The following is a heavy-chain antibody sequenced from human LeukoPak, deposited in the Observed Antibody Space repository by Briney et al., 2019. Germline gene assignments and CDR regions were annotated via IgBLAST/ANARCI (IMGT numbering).Heavy chain of an antibody. CDR1: GITFSSYA. J-gene: IGHJ4*01. D-gene: IGHD1-1*01. CDR3: AKSGAYNPIDY. Sequence: GGSLRLSCAASGITFSSYAWTWVRQAPGKGLEWVSTITDSGGSTYYADSVRGRFTISRANSKNTLYLQMNGLRAEDTALYYCAKSGAYNPIDYWGHGALVIVSS. V-gene: IGHV3-23*01. CDR2: ITDSGGST.